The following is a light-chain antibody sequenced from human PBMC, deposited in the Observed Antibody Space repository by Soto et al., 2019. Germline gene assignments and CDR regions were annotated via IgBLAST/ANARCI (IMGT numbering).Light chain of an antibody. J-gene: IGKJ3*01. V-gene: IGKV3-20*01. CDR2: GAS. Sequence: EIVLTQSPGTLSLSPGERATLSCRASQTITSTYLAWYQQKPGQAPRLLIYGASSRATGIPDRFSGSGSDSDFTLTISSLQSEDFAVYYCQHYNNWPFTFGPGTKVDIK. CDR1: QTITSTY. CDR3: QHYNNWPFT.